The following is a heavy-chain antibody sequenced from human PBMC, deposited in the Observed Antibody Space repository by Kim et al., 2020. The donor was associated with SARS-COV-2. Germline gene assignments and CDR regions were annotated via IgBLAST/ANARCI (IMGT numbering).Heavy chain of an antibody. CDR2: INYSGNT. V-gene: IGHV4-39*01. CDR3: ARLVSENSAVEY. CDR1: GDSISRSSYY. Sequence: SETLSLTCTVSGDSISRSSYYWSWIRQPPGKGLEWIGSINYSGNTYYNPSLKSRVTISVDTSKNQFSLKMRSVTAADTAVYYCARLVSENSAVEYWGQGTLVTVSS. J-gene: IGHJ4*02.